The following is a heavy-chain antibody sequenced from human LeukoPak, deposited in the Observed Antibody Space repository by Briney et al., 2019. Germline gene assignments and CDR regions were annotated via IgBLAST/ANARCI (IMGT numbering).Heavy chain of an antibody. CDR2: ISSGGSP. V-gene: IGHV3-53*01. D-gene: IGHD6-19*01. J-gene: IGHJ4*02. Sequence: GGSLRLSCGASGFTFGTYWMHWVRQAPGKGLEWVSVISSGGSPYYAVSVKGRFTISRDDSKNTLYLQMNILRAEDTAVYFCAREQWLDYWGQGTLVTVSS. CDR1: GFTFGTYW. CDR3: AREQWLDY.